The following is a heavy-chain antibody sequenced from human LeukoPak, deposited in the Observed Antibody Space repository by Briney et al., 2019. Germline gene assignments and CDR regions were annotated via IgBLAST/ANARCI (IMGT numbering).Heavy chain of an antibody. Sequence: GASVKVSRKASGYTSSNYCIHWLRQAPGQGFEWMGIFNPTYSIPTYAPTFEGRVTMTSDMSTSTFYMDLSTLRSEDTAVYFCAKDPRNILTGDFDDFDIWGQGTMVIVSS. CDR2: FNPTYSIP. V-gene: IGHV1-46*01. CDR3: AKDPRNILTGDFDDFDI. D-gene: IGHD3-9*01. J-gene: IGHJ3*02. CDR1: GYTSSNYC.